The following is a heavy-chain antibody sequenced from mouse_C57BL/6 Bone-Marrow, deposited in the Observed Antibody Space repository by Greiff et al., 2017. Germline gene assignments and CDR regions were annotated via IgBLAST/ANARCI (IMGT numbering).Heavy chain of an antibody. CDR3: TNDYEGPWFAY. J-gene: IGHJ3*01. Sequence: EVQLVESGTVLARPGASVKMSCKTSGYTFTSYWMHWVKQRPGKGLEWIGAIYPGNSDTSYNQKFKGKAKLTAVTAASTAYMELSSLTNEDSAVYYCTNDYEGPWFAYWGQGTLVTVSA. D-gene: IGHD2-4*01. CDR2: IYPGNSDT. V-gene: IGHV1-5*01. CDR1: GYTFTSYW.